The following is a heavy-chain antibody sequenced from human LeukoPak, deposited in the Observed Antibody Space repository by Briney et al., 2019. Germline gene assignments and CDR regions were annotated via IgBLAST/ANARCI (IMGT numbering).Heavy chain of an antibody. Sequence: SETLSLTCGVSGGSISSGGYPWSWIRQPPGKGLEWVGYIYHTGSTYSNPSLRSRVTISLDRSKNQFSLNMTSVTAADTAVYYCARKGGTTFGINYGMDVWGQGTTVIVSS. D-gene: IGHD3-3*01. CDR1: GGSISSGGYP. CDR3: ARKGGTTFGINYGMDV. CDR2: IYHTGST. J-gene: IGHJ6*02. V-gene: IGHV4-30-2*01.